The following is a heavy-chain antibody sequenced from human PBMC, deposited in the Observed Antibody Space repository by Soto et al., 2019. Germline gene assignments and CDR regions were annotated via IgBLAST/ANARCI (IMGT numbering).Heavy chain of an antibody. CDR2: INPNSGGT. D-gene: IGHD3-3*01. V-gene: IGHV1-2*02. CDR3: ARERFLEWLLPSYYYGMDV. CDR1: GYTLTGYY. Sequence: GASVKVSCKASGYTLTGYYMHWVRQAPGQGLEWMGWINPNSGGTNYAQKFQGRVTMTRDTSISTAYMELSRLRSDDTAVYYCARERFLEWLLPSYYYGMDVWGQGTTVTVSS. J-gene: IGHJ6*02.